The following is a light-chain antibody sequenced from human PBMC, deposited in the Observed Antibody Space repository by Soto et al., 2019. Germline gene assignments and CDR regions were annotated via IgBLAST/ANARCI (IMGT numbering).Light chain of an antibody. CDR3: SSYTSKTPLVV. CDR2: EVT. V-gene: IGLV2-14*01. Sequence: QSALTQPASVSGSPGQSSTISCPGTSSDVGGYKYVCWYQQHPGKAPKLMIYEVTNRPSGVSNRFSGSKSGNTASLTISALQAEEEAEYYCSSYTSKTPLVVFGGGTQLTV. J-gene: IGLJ3*02. CDR1: SSDVGGYKY.